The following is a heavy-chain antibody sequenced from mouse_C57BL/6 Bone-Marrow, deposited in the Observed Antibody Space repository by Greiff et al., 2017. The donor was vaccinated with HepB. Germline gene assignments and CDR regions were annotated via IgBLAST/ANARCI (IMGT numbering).Heavy chain of an antibody. J-gene: IGHJ3*01. V-gene: IGHV7-3*01. Sequence: EVMLVESGGGLVQPGGSLSLSCAASGFTFTDYYMSWVRQPPGKALEWLGFIRNKANGYTTEYSASVKGQFTISRDNSQRILYLKMNALRAEDSATYYCARSEYGFSCLGGFAYWGQGTLVTVSA. CDR1: GFTFTDYY. CDR2: IRNKANGYTT. CDR3: ARSEYGFSCLGGFAY. D-gene: IGHD1-1*01.